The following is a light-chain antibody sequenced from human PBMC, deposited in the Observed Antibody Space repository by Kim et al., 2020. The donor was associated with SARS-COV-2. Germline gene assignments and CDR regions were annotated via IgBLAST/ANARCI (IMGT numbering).Light chain of an antibody. Sequence: LSPGERATLSCRASRSVSSNYLAWFQQKPGQAPRLLIYGASSRITGIPDRFSGSGSGTDFTLTISRLEPEDFAVYYCQQYGNSPYTFGQGTKLEI. CDR1: RSVSSNY. CDR2: GAS. V-gene: IGKV3-20*01. J-gene: IGKJ2*01. CDR3: QQYGNSPYT.